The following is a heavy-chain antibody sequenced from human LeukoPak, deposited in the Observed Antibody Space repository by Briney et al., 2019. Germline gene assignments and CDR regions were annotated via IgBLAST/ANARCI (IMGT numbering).Heavy chain of an antibody. CDR3: AVGLTI. Sequence: PGGSLRLSCAASGFTFSSYWMTWVRQAPGKGLEWVANIKQDGSERYYADSVKGRFTISRDNAKNSLYLEMNSLRVEDTAVYYCAVGLTIWGQGTMVTVSS. CDR2: IKQDGSER. CDR1: GFTFSSYW. J-gene: IGHJ3*02. D-gene: IGHD1-26*01. V-gene: IGHV3-7*03.